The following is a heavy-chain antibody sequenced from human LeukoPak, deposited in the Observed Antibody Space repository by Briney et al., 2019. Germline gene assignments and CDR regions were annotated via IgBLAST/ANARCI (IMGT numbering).Heavy chain of an antibody. Sequence: ASVKVSCKASGYTFTGYYMHWVRQAPGQGLEWMGWISPNSGGTNYAQKFQGRVTMTRDTSISTAYMELSRLRSDDTAVYYCASQYSSGWYVQRYYFDYWGQGTLVTVSS. CDR2: ISPNSGGT. D-gene: IGHD6-19*01. V-gene: IGHV1-2*02. CDR1: GYTFTGYY. CDR3: ASQYSSGWYVQRYYFDY. J-gene: IGHJ4*02.